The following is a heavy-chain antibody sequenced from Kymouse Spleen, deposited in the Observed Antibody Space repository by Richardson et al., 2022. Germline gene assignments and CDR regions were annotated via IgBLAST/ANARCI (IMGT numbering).Heavy chain of an antibody. Sequence: EVQLVESGGGLIQPGGSLRLSCAASGFTVSSNYMSWVRQAPGKGLEWVSVIYSCGSTYYADSVKGRFTISRDNSKNTLYLQMNSLRAEDTAVYYCAVGYCSSTSCHWGLDYWGQGTLVTVSS. D-gene: IGHD2-2*02. V-gene: IGHV3-66*03. CDR2: IYSCGST. CDR1: GFTVSSNY. J-gene: IGHJ4*02. CDR3: AVGYCSSTSCHWGLDY.